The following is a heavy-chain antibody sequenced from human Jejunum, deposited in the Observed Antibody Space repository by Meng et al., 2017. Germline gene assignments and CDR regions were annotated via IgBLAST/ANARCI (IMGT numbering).Heavy chain of an antibody. J-gene: IGHJ4*02. CDR1: GFTFSNHA. Sequence: GESLKISCAASGFTFSNHALHWVRQAPGTGLEFVAAISTDGRTTYYADSVKGRFIISRDNFKNTLFLQMGSLRREDMAVYYCARAIYDTSINGGFYFDFWGQGTRVTVSS. CDR2: ISTDGRTT. D-gene: IGHD3-22*01. CDR3: ARAIYDTSINGGFYFDF. V-gene: IGHV3-64*02.